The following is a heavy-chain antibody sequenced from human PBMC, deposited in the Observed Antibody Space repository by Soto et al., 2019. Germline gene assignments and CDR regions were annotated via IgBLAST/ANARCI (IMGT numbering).Heavy chain of an antibody. Sequence: QVQLQESGPGLVKRSETLSLTCAVSGDSISSPNWWSWYRQPPGTGLELIGEMFARGSSNYNPSLNGRVTIPLDTSKNPFSLKLTSLAAADTAIYYCAREGFDHRPDYWGQGIPVTVSS. CDR1: GDSISSPNW. J-gene: IGHJ4*02. V-gene: IGHV4-4*02. CDR3: AREGFDHRPDY. CDR2: MFARGSS.